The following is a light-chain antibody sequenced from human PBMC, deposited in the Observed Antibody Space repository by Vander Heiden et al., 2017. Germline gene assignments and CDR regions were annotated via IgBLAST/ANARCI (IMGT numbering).Light chain of an antibody. CDR1: GSDVGGYNY. V-gene: IGLV2-8*01. CDR3: SSYTGTKNLV. Sequence: QSALTQLPSASGSPGQSVTISCTGTGSDVGGYNYVSWYQQHPGKVPKILIYEVSKRPSGVPDRFSGSKSDNTASLTVSGLQAEDEAHYYCSSYTGTKNLVFGGGTKLTVL. CDR2: EVS. J-gene: IGLJ3*02.